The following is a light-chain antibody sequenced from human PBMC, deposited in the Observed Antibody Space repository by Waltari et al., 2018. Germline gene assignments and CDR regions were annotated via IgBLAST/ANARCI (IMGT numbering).Light chain of an antibody. J-gene: IGKJ1*01. V-gene: IGKV3-20*01. CDR2: GAS. Sequence: EIVLTQSPGTLSLSPGERATRACRASQSVGRSLAWYQQKPGRAPRLLIFGASSRATGIPDRFSGSGSGTDFSLTISRLEPEDFAVYYCQHYVRLPATFGQGTKVEIK. CDR3: QHYVRLPAT. CDR1: QSVGRS.